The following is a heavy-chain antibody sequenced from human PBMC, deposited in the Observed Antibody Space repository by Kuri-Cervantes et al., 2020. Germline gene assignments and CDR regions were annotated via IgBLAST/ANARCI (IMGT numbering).Heavy chain of an antibody. CDR1: GFTFSSYG. Sequence: GESLKISCAASGFTFSSYGMHWVRQAPGKGLEWVAVISYDGSNKYYADSVKSRFTISRDNAKNTLYLQMNSLRAEDTAVYYCARVGGRMSLGGDYWGQGTLVTVSS. CDR3: ARVGGRMSLGGDY. J-gene: IGHJ4*02. V-gene: IGHV3-30*03. CDR2: ISYDGSNK. D-gene: IGHD3-16*01.